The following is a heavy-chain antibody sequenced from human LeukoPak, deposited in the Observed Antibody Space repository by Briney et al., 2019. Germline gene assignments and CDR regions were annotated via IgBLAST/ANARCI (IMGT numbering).Heavy chain of an antibody. CDR3: AKEEARLFYDSSGYFD. CDR2: ISGSGGST. V-gene: IGHV3-23*01. CDR1: GFTFSSYA. D-gene: IGHD3-22*01. J-gene: IGHJ4*02. Sequence: GGSLRLSCAASGFTFSSYAMSWVRQAPGKGLEWVSAISGSGGSTYYADSVKGRFTISRDNSKNTLYLQMNSLRAEDTAVYYCAKEEARLFYDSSGYFDWGQGTLVTVSS.